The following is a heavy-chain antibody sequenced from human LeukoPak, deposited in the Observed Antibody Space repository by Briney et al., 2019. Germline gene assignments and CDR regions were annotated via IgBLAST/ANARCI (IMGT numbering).Heavy chain of an antibody. CDR1: GFPFSSYA. V-gene: IGHV3-30*01. CDR3: AREGGSEAFDI. J-gene: IGHJ3*02. CDR2: ISYDGSNK. D-gene: IGHD1-26*01. Sequence: GGSLSLSCAASGFPFSSYAMHWVRQAPGKGLEWVAVISYDGSNKYYADSVKGRFTISRDNSKNTLYLQMNSLRAEDTAVYYCAREGGSEAFDIWGQGTMVTVSS.